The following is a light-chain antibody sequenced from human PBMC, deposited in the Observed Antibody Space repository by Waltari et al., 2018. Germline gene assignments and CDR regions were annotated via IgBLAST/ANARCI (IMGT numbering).Light chain of an antibody. J-gene: IGLJ1*01. CDR2: GTR. V-gene: IGLV1-40*01. Sequence: QSVLTQPPSVSGAPGQRVTISCTGSSSNIGAGYDVHWYQQLPGTAPKLLIYGTRNRPSGVPDRVSGSKSGTSASLAITGLQAEDEADYYCQSYDSSLSGLYVFGTGTKVTVL. CDR3: QSYDSSLSGLYV. CDR1: SSNIGAGYD.